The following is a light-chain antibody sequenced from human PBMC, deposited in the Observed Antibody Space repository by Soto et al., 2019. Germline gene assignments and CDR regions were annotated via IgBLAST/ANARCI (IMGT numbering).Light chain of an antibody. V-gene: IGKV3-15*01. CDR2: GTS. Sequence: DIVMTQSPATLSVYLGERATVSCWASQSVSSYLAWYQQKPGQAPRLLIYGTSTRATDIPARFSGSGSGTDFTLTISSLQSEDFAVYYCQQYNNWPYTFGQGTKLEIK. J-gene: IGKJ2*01. CDR1: QSVSSY. CDR3: QQYNNWPYT.